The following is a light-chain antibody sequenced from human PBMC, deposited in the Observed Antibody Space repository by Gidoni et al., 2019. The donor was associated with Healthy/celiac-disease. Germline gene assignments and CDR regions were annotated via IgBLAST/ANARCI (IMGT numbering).Light chain of an antibody. J-gene: IGKJ5*01. CDR3: MQALQTPFT. V-gene: IGKV2-28*01. Sequence: DIVMTPSPLSLPVTPGEPASISCRSSQSLLHSNGYNYLGWYLQKPGQSPQLLIYLGSNRASGVPDRFSGSGSGTDFTLNLSRVEAEDVGVYYCMQALQTPFTFGQGTRLEIK. CDR1: QSLLHSNGYNY. CDR2: LGS.